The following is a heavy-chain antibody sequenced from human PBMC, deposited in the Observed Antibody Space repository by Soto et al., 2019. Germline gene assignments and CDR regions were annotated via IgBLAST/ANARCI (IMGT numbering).Heavy chain of an antibody. Sequence: SETLSLTCTVSGGSISSYYLSWIRQPPGKGLEWIGYIYYSGSTNYNPSLKSRVTISVDTSKNQLSLKLSSVTAADTAVYYCARDRITMGGWFDPWGQGTLVTVSS. CDR1: GGSISSYY. D-gene: IGHD3-10*01. CDR2: IYYSGST. J-gene: IGHJ5*02. CDR3: ARDRITMGGWFDP. V-gene: IGHV4-59*01.